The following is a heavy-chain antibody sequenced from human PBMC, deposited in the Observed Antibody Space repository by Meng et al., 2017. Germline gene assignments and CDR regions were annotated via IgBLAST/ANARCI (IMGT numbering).Heavy chain of an antibody. CDR1: GYTFTSYA. V-gene: IGHV7-4-1*02. Sequence: QVQVVQSGFEWKKPGASVKVSCKASGYTFTSYAMKWGRQAPGQGLEWMGWINTNTGNPTYAQGFTGRFVFSLDTSVSTAYLQISSLKAEDTAVYYCARENRWEPPNYWGQGTLVTVSS. D-gene: IGHD1-26*01. J-gene: IGHJ4*02. CDR3: ARENRWEPPNY. CDR2: INTNTGNP.